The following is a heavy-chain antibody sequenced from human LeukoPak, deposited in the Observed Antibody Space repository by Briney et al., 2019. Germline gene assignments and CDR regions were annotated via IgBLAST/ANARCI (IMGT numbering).Heavy chain of an antibody. CDR3: ARERDYYDSSRGLDY. V-gene: IGHV3-48*03. J-gene: IGHJ4*02. CDR1: GFTFSSYE. Sequence: GGSLRLSCAASGFTFSSYEMNWVRQAPGKGLEWVSYISSSGSTIYYADSVKGRFTISRDNAKNSLYLQMISLRAEDTAVYYCARERDYYDSSRGLDYWGQGTLVTVSS. D-gene: IGHD3-22*01. CDR2: ISSSGSTI.